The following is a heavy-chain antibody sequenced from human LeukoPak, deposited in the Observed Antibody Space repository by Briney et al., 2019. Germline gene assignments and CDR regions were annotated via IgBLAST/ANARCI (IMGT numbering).Heavy chain of an antibody. CDR3: ARAANDGYNTILDY. V-gene: IGHV3-21*01. CDR2: ISSGSIYI. Sequence: PGGSLTLSCAASGFTLSRYSMNWVRPAPGKGVEWVSSISSGSIYIYYADSVKGRLTISRDNAKNSLYLQMCSLRAEDTAVYYCARAANDGYNTILDYWGQGTLVTVSS. CDR1: GFTLSRYS. J-gene: IGHJ4*02. D-gene: IGHD5-24*01.